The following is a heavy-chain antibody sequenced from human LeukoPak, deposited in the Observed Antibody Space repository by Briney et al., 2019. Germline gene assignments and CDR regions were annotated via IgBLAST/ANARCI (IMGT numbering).Heavy chain of an antibody. CDR3: ARVPIVVVTAIDY. D-gene: IGHD2-21*02. J-gene: IGHJ4*02. CDR2: INHSGST. Sequence: PETLSLTCAVYGGSFSGYYWSWIRQPPGKGLEWIGEINHSGSTNYNPSLKSRVTISVDTSKNQFSLKLSSVTAADTAVYYCARVPIVVVTAIDYWGQGTLVTVSS. CDR1: GGSFSGYY. V-gene: IGHV4-34*01.